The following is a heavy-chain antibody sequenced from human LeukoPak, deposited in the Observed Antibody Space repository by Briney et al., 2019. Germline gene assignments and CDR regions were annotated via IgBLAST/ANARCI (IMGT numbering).Heavy chain of an antibody. J-gene: IGHJ4*02. D-gene: IGHD3-22*01. CDR3: ARDQSYYYDSSGYYSDY. CDR1: GFTFSSYW. Sequence: GGSLRLSCAASGFTFSSYWMSWVRQAPGKGLEWVANIKQDGSEEYYVDSVKGRFTISRDNAKNSLYLQMNSLRAEDTAVYYCARDQSYYYDSSGYYSDYWGQGTLVTVSS. V-gene: IGHV3-7*01. CDR2: IKQDGSEE.